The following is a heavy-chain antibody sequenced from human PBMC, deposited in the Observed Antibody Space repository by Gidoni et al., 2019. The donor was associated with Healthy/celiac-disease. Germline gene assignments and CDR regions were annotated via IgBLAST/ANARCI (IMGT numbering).Heavy chain of an antibody. CDR2: ISSSSSYI. CDR1: GFPFSSYS. D-gene: IGHD4-17*01. CDR3: AMGGGDDLHGDYGGY. J-gene: IGHJ4*02. V-gene: IGHV3-21*01. Sequence: EVQLVESGGGLVKPGGSLRLSCAASGFPFSSYSMNWVRQAPGKGLEWVSSISSSSSYIYYADSVKGRFTISRDNAKNSLYLQMNSLRAEDTAVYYCAMGGGDDLHGDYGGYWGQGTLVTVSS.